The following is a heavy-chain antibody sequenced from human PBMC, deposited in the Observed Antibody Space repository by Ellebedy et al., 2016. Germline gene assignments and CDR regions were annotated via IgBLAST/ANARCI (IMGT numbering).Heavy chain of an antibody. CDR3: ARIGGVSFGERPIDY. V-gene: IGHV4-59*01. Sequence: SETLSLTCIVSGGSISRYYWSWIRQPPGRGLEWIGNIYYTGTTNYNPSLQSRVTKSLATSKNQLALRLTSVTAADTAVYYCARIGGVSFGERPIDYWGQGTLVTVSS. CDR2: IYYTGTT. D-gene: IGHD3-10*01. J-gene: IGHJ4*02. CDR1: GGSISRYY.